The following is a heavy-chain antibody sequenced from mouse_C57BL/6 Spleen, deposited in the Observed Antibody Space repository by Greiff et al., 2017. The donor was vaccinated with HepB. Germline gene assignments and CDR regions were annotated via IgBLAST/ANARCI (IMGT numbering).Heavy chain of an antibody. CDR2: INPNNGGT. Sequence: VQLQQSGPELVKPGASVKISCKASGYTFTDYYMNWVKQSHGKSLEWIGDINPNNGGTSYNQKFKGKATLTVDKSSSTAYMELRSLTSEDSAVYYCAREVYYYGSSYGCFDYWGQGTTLTVSS. D-gene: IGHD1-1*01. V-gene: IGHV1-26*01. CDR3: AREVYYYGSSYGCFDY. J-gene: IGHJ2*01. CDR1: GYTFTDYY.